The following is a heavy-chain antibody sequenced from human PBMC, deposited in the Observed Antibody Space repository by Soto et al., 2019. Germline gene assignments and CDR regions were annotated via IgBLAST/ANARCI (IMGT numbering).Heavy chain of an antibody. V-gene: IGHV3-74*01. CDR3: ASVAVTTYYFDY. J-gene: IGHJ4*01. CDR1: GFTFTSYW. CDR2: INPDGSRT. D-gene: IGHD4-17*01. Sequence: PGGSLRLSCAASGFTFTSYWMHWVRQSPGKGLVWVSRINPDGSRTSYADSVKGRFTISRDNAKNTLYLQMNSLGADDTAVYYCASVAVTTYYFDYWGHGTLVTVSS.